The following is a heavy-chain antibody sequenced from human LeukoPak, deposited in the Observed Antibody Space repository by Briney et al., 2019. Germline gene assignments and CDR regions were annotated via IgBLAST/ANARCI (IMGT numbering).Heavy chain of an antibody. CDR1: GFTFSSYA. Sequence: PGGSLRLSCAASGFTFSSYAMSWVRQAPGKGLEWVSAISGSGGSTYYADSVKGRFTISRDNSKNTLYLQMNSLRAEDTAVYYCAQSQLTLLWFGELLSQTPSFDYWGQGTLVTVSS. V-gene: IGHV3-23*01. CDR3: AQSQLTLLWFGELLSQTPSFDY. CDR2: ISGSGGST. J-gene: IGHJ4*02. D-gene: IGHD3-10*01.